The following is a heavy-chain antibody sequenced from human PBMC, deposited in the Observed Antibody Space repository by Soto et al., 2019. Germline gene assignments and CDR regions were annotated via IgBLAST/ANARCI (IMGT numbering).Heavy chain of an antibody. Sequence: SDTLSLTCTVSGDSFSPYYWSWIRQPPGKGLEWIGYIYHSGNTNYNPSLKSRVTISVDTSKNQFSLKLSSVTAADTAVYYCARGAGWYDYWGQGTLVTVSS. CDR1: GDSFSPYY. J-gene: IGHJ4*02. D-gene: IGHD6-19*01. CDR2: IYHSGNT. CDR3: ARGAGWYDY. V-gene: IGHV4-59*01.